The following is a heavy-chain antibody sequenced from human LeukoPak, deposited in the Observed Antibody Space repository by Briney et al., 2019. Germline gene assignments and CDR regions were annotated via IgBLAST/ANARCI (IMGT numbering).Heavy chain of an antibody. Sequence: SQTLSLTCTVSGGSISSGGYYWSWIRQPPGKGLEWIGYIYHSGSTYYNPSLKSRVTISVDRSKNQFSLKLSSVTAADTAVYYCARPKRGDAFDIWGQGTMVTVSS. J-gene: IGHJ3*02. CDR1: GGSISSGGYY. CDR2: IYHSGST. CDR3: ARPKRGDAFDI. V-gene: IGHV4-30-2*01.